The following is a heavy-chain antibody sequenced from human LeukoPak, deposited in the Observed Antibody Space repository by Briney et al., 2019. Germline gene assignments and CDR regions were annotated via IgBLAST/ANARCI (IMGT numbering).Heavy chain of an antibody. CDR3: ARSPELLGYCSSTSCPREIDY. V-gene: IGHV1-8*01. CDR2: MNPNSGNT. Sequence: ASVKVSCKASGYTFTSYDINWVRQATGQGLEWMGWMNPNSGNTGCAQKFQGRVTMTRNTSISTAYMELSSLRSEDTAVYYCARSPELLGYCSSTSCPREIDYWGQGTLVTVSS. J-gene: IGHJ4*02. CDR1: GYTFTSYD. D-gene: IGHD2-2*01.